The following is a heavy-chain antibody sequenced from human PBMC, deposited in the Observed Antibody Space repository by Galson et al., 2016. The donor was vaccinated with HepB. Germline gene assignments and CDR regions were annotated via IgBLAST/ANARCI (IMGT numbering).Heavy chain of an antibody. CDR1: GFTFNNYA. CDR3: ARDDFGDSIDY. D-gene: IGHD4-17*01. J-gene: IGHJ4*02. V-gene: IGHV3-33*08. Sequence: LRLSCAASGFTFNNYAIHRVRQAPGKGLAWGAVIWYDGSNKYYADSVKGRFTISRDNSKTTLYSQMNSLRAEDTAVYYCARDDFGDSIDYWGPGTPVTVSS. CDR2: IWYDGSNK.